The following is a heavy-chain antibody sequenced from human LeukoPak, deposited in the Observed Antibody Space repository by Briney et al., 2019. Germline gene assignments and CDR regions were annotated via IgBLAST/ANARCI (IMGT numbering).Heavy chain of an antibody. CDR1: GFTFSSYE. D-gene: IGHD6-13*01. Sequence: GSLRLSCAASGFTFSSYEVNWVRQPPGKGLEWIGSIYYSGSTYYNPSLKSRVTISVDTSKNQFSLKLSSVTAADTAVYYCARVRQYSSSWYSVALLRWFDPWGQGTLVTVSS. CDR2: IYYSGST. J-gene: IGHJ5*02. CDR3: ARVRQYSSSWYSVALLRWFDP. V-gene: IGHV4-39*01.